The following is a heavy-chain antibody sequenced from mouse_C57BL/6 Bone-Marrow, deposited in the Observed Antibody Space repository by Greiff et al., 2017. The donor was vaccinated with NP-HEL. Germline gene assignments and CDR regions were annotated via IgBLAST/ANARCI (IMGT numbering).Heavy chain of an antibody. CDR2: INSDGGSS. D-gene: IGHD1-1*01. Sequence: EVKVVESGGGLVQPGESLKLSCESNEYEFPSHDMSWVRKTPEKRLELVAAINSDGGSSYYPDTMERRFIISRDNTKKTLYLQMSSRRSEDTALYYCARTRYYGSSHWYFDVWGTGTTVTVSS. CDR1: EYEFPSHD. CDR3: ARTRYYGSSHWYFDV. V-gene: IGHV5-2*01. J-gene: IGHJ1*03.